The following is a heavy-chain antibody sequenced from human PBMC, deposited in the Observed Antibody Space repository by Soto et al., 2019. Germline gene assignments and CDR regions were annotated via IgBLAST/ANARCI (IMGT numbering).Heavy chain of an antibody. CDR2: MNPDSDKT. V-gene: IGHV1-8*01. J-gene: IGHJ4*02. Sequence: QVQLVQSGAEVKKPGASVKVSCKASGYMFSNYDIIWVRQATGQGLEWMGWMNPDSDKTDYAQKFQGRVTMTGNTSIITAYMELTALTYEDTAIYYCARRGARYGGGDCYSSHWGQGTLVTVSS. CDR3: ARRGARYGGGDCYSSH. CDR1: GYMFSNYD. D-gene: IGHD2-21*02.